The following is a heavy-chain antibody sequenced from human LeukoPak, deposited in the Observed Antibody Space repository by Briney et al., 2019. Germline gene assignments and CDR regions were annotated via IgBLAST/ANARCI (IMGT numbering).Heavy chain of an antibody. CDR3: ASSLGGSYMD. CDR2: ISAYNGNT. D-gene: IGHD1-26*01. CDR1: GGTFSSYA. V-gene: IGHV1-18*01. J-gene: IGHJ4*02. Sequence: GASAKVSCKASGGTFSSYAISWVRQAPGQGLEWMGWISAYNGNTNYAQKLQGRVTMTTDTSTSTAYMELRSLRSDDTAVYYCASSLGGSYMDWGQGTLVTVSS.